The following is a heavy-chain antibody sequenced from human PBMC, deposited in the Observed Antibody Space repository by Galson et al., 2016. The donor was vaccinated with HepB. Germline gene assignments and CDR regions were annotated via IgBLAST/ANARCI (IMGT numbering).Heavy chain of an antibody. V-gene: IGHV4-61*03. CDR2: IHYSESP. CDR1: GGSLIGDSYY. D-gene: IGHD6-6*01. J-gene: IGHJ6*02. CDR3: ARGKSSRRTLDYYHYGLDV. Sequence: SETLSLTCTVFGGSLIGDSYYCSWIRQPPGKGLEWIGTIHYSESPRFNPSLKSRITISLDTSKSHFSLKLTSVTAADTAVYYCARGKSSRRTLDYYHYGLDVWGQGTTVTVSS.